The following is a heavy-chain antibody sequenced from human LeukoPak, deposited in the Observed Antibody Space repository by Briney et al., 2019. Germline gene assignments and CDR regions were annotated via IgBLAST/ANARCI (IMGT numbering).Heavy chain of an antibody. CDR2: IYYGGST. CDR3: ARHPYGGYVDY. J-gene: IGHJ4*02. D-gene: IGHD4/OR15-4a*01. V-gene: IGHV4-39*01. CDR1: GFTFSDYY. Sequence: GSLRLSCAASGFTFSDYYMSWIRQPPGKGLEWIGSIYYGGSTYYNPSLKSRVTISVDTSKNQFSLKLSSVTAADTAVYYCARHPYGGYVDYWGQGTLVTVSS.